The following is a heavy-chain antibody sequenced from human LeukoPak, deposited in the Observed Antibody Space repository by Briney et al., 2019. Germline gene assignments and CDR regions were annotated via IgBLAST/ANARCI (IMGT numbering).Heavy chain of an antibody. J-gene: IGHJ5*02. CDR1: GALFTSYA. V-gene: IGHV1-69*04. CDR3: ARDVGSSSWYGGWFDP. CDR2: LIPILGIA. Sequence: LVKLSCKASGALFTSYAIIWTPRAAGPGPQWMGTLIPILGIANYAQKFQGRVTITADKSTSTAYMELSSLRSEDTAVYYCARDVGSSSWYGGWFDPWGQGTLVTVSS. D-gene: IGHD6-13*01.